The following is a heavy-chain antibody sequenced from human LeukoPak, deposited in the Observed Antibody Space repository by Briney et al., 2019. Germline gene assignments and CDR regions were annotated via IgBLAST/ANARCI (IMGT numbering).Heavy chain of an antibody. CDR1: GDSVSRNSAA. CDR3: ARGYGYDFDY. V-gene: IGHV6-1*01. D-gene: IGHD5-12*01. J-gene: IGHJ4*02. Sequence: SQTLSLTCAISGDSVSRNSAAWNWIRQSPSRGLEWLGRTYYRSKWYDHYAVSVKGRVTVNPDTSKNQFSLQLSSVTPEDTAVYYCARGYGYDFDYWGQGTLVTASS. CDR2: TYYRSKWYD.